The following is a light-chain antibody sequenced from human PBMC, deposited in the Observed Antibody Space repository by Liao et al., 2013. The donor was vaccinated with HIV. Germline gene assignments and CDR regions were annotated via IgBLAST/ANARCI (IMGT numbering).Light chain of an antibody. J-gene: IGLJ3*02. CDR1: KLGDKY. CDR3: QAWDSSTGV. Sequence: SYELTQSPSVSVSPGQTATITCSGDKLGDKYGCWYQQKPGQSPVLVIYQDTKRPSGIPDRFSGSTSGNTATLTISGTQAMDEADYYCQAWDSSTGVFGGGTKLTVL. CDR2: QDT. V-gene: IGLV3-1*01.